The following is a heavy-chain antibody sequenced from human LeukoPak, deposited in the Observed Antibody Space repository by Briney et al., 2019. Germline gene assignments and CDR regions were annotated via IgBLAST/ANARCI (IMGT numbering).Heavy chain of an antibody. CDR3: ARAPVTVKDSFDI. CDR1: GGSINNYY. V-gene: IGHV4-4*07. Sequence: SETLSLTCAVSGGSINNYYWSWIRQPAGKGLEWIGRIFTSGSTNYNASLKSRVTMSVDTSKNQFSLKLRSMTAADTAVYYCARAPVTVKDSFDIWGQGTMVTVSS. D-gene: IGHD4-11*01. J-gene: IGHJ3*02. CDR2: IFTSGST.